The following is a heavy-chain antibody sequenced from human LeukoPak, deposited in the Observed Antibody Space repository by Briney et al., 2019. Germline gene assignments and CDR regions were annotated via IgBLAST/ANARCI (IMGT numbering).Heavy chain of an antibody. J-gene: IGHJ4*02. V-gene: IGHV4-39*07. CDR3: ARNVPINTWYSSGWLDY. Sequence: SETLSLTCTVSGGSISSSSYYWGWIRQPPGKGLEWIGRIYYSGSTYYNPSLKSRVTISVATSKNQFSLKLSSVTAADTAVYYCARNVPINTWYSSGWLDYWGQGTLVTVSS. CDR1: GGSISSSSYY. D-gene: IGHD6-19*01. CDR2: IYYSGST.